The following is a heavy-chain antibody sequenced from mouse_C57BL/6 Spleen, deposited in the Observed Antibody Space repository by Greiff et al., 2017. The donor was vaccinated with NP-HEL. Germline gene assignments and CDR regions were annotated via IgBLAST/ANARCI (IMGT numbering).Heavy chain of an antibody. CDR3: ARDDYDNYAMDY. Sequence: VKLVESGPGLVQPSQSLSITCTVSGFSLTSYGVHWVRQSPGKGLEWLGVIWSGGSTDYNAAFISRLSISKDNSKSQVFFEMNSLQADDTAIYYCARDDYDNYAMDYWGQGTSVTVSS. V-gene: IGHV2-2*01. CDR2: IWSGGST. J-gene: IGHJ4*01. D-gene: IGHD2-4*01. CDR1: GFSLTSYG.